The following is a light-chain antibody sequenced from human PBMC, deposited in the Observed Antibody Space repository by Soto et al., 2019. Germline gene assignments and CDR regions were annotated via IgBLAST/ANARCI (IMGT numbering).Light chain of an antibody. J-gene: IGKJ5*01. Sequence: EIVLTQSPATLSLSPGERATLSCRASQSVSNDLAWYQQKPGQAPRLLIYDASNRATGIPARFSGSGSGTDFTLTISSLEPEDFAVYYCQKRSNRITFGQGTRLEI. V-gene: IGKV3-11*01. CDR2: DAS. CDR3: QKRSNRIT. CDR1: QSVSND.